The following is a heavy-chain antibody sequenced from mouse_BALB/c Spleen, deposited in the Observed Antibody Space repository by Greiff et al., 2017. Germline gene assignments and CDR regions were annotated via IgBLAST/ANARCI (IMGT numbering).Heavy chain of an antibody. D-gene: IGHD4-1*01. J-gene: IGHJ4*01. V-gene: IGHV2-2*02. CDR3: DRKVDWDERGAMDY. CDR2: IWSGGST. Sequence: VQVVESGPGLVQPSQCLSISCTASGFTLTSYGVHWVRQSPGKGLEWLGVIWSGGSTDYNAAFISRQSTSKGNSKSQVYFNLNRLQTNDTAIYYCDRKVDWDERGAMDYWGQGTSVTVSS. CDR1: GFTLTSYG.